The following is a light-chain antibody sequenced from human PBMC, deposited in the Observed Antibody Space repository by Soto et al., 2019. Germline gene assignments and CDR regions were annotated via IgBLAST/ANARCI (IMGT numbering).Light chain of an antibody. V-gene: IGLV3-21*04. J-gene: IGLJ2*01. CDR2: YDS. CDR3: QVWDSSSDVV. CDR1: NIGSKS. Sequence: YELTQPPSVSVAPGKTARITCGGTNIGSKSVHWYQQKPRQAPVLVIYYDSDRPSGIPERFSGSNSGNTATLTISRVEAGDEADYYCQVWDSSSDVVFGGGTKLTVL.